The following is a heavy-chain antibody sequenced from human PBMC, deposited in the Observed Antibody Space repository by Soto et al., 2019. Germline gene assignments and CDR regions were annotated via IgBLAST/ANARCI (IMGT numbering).Heavy chain of an antibody. V-gene: IGHV4-4*02. J-gene: IGHJ5*02. CDR1: GGSISSTSW. CDR3: ASMRGHSSGWYEGWFDP. CDR2: VYHSGSA. D-gene: IGHD6-19*01. Sequence: QVQLQESGPALVKPSGTLSLTCAVSGGSISSTSWWGWVRQPPGKGLEWIGEVYHSGSANYNPSLKSRVTIPVDTAKNQFSLSLSSVTAADTAIYYCASMRGHSSGWYEGWFDPWGQGTLVTVSS.